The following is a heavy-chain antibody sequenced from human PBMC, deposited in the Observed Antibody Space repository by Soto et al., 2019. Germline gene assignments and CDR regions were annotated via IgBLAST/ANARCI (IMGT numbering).Heavy chain of an antibody. CDR3: ARGSQWLDY. CDR2: INHGGSI. V-gene: IGHV4-34*01. D-gene: IGHD6-19*01. CDR1: SGSFSGYY. Sequence: SETLSLTCAVYSGSFSGYYWSWIRQPPGKGLEWIGEINHGGSIHYNPSLKSRVTISADTSKNQFSLNLRSLTAADTAVYYCARGSQWLDYWGQGALVTVSS. J-gene: IGHJ4*02.